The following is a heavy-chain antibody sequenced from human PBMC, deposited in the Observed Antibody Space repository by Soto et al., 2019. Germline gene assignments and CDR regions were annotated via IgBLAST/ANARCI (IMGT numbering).Heavy chain of an antibody. CDR3: ARGSQWLDY. CDR2: INHGGSI. V-gene: IGHV4-34*01. D-gene: IGHD6-19*01. CDR1: SGSFSGYY. Sequence: SETLSLTCAVYSGSFSGYYWSWIRQPPGKGLEWIGEINHGGSIHYNPSLKSRVTISADTSKNQFSLNLRSLTAADTAVYYCARGSQWLDYWGQGALVTVSS. J-gene: IGHJ4*02.